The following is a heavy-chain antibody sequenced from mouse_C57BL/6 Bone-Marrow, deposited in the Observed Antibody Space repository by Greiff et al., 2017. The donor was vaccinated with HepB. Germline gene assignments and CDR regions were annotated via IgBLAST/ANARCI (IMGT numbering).Heavy chain of an antibody. CDR2: IDPEDGDT. CDR3: TAGGYSGGGFAY. D-gene: IGHD2-3*01. Sequence: VQLQQSGAELVRPGASVKLSCTASGFNIKDYYMHWVKQRPEQGLEWIGRIDPEDGDTEYAPKFQGKATMTADTSSNTAYLQLSSLTSEDTAVYYCTAGGYSGGGFAYWGQGTLVTVSA. V-gene: IGHV14-1*01. J-gene: IGHJ3*01. CDR1: GFNIKDYY.